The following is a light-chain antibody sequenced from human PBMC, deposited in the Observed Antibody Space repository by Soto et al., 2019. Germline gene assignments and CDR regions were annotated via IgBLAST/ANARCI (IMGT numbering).Light chain of an antibody. CDR1: QGTRND. V-gene: IGKV1-6*01. CDR3: LQDYNYPQT. CDR2: AAA. Sequence: AIQMTQSPSSLPASVGVRVTITCRASQGTRNDLGWYQQKPGKAPKLLIYAAASLQSGVPSRCSGSGSGTDFTLPISSLQPEDFSTYYCLQDYNYPQTFGQGTKLEIK. J-gene: IGKJ2*01.